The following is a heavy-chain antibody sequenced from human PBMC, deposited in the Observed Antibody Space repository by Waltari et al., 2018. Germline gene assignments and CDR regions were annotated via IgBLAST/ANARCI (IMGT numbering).Heavy chain of an antibody. CDR3: ARDVL. V-gene: IGHV3-7*01. CDR1: GFTFSNFW. CDR2: IKPDGSGK. D-gene: IGHD2-15*01. Sequence: EVQLVESGGDSVQPGGSLRRSCAASGFTFSNFWMSWVRQAPGKGLQWVASIKPDGSGKYYVESVKGRFTISRDNAKNSLNLQMDSLRVEDTAVYFCARDVLWGQGTRVTVSP. J-gene: IGHJ4*02.